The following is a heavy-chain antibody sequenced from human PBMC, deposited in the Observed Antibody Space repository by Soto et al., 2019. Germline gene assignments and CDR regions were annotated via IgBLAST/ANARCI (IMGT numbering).Heavy chain of an antibody. CDR3: ARQVVVTAPMDY. D-gene: IGHD2-21*02. CDR2: IYPGDSDT. Sequence: GESLKISCKASGYSFTRYWIGWVRQMPGKGLEWMGIIYPGDSDTRYSPSFQGQVTLSADKSISTAYLQWSSLKASDTAMYYCARQVVVTAPMDYWGQGTLVTVS. CDR1: GYSFTRYW. V-gene: IGHV5-51*01. J-gene: IGHJ4*02.